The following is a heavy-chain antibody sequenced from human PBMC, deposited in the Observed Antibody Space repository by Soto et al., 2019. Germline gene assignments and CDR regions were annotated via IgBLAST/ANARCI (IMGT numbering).Heavy chain of an antibody. D-gene: IGHD3-10*01. CDR1: GFTFSNYA. V-gene: IGHV3-23*01. CDR3: AKLRGNPWYFDS. J-gene: IGHJ4*02. Sequence: EVQVLESGGGLVQPGGSLRLSCAASGFTFSNYAMTWVRQAPGKGLEWVSSISNGGGHITYYGDSVKGRFTISRDNSKNTVYLQMNSLRAEDTAIYYCAKLRGNPWYFDSWGQGTLVTVSS. CDR2: ISNGGGHIT.